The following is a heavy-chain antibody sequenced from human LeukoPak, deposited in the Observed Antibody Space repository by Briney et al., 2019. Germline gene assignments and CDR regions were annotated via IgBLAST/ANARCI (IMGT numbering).Heavy chain of an antibody. CDR2: ISAHNGYI. Sequence: ASVKGSCKASGYTFTNYGISWVRQAPGQGLEWLGWISAHNGYIKYAQKFQDRVTMTTDTSTSTAYMEMGSLRSDDTGVYYCAIGTSKAGRPDSWGKGTLVTVSS. D-gene: IGHD6-6*01. V-gene: IGHV1-18*01. J-gene: IGHJ4*02. CDR3: AIGTSKAGRPDS. CDR1: GYTFTNYG.